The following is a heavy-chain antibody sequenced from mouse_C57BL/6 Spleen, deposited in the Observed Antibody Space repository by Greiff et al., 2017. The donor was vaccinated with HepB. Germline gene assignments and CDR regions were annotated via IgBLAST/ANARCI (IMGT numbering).Heavy chain of an antibody. J-gene: IGHJ2*01. Sequence: EVKLMESGGGLVKPGGSLKLSCAASGFTFSSYAMSWVRQTPEKRLEWVATISDGGSYTYYPDNVKGRFTISRDNAKNNLYLQMSHLKSEDTAMYYCAREDGLNYFDYWGQGTTLTVSS. CDR1: GFTFSSYA. V-gene: IGHV5-4*01. D-gene: IGHD2-3*01. CDR2: ISDGGSYT. CDR3: AREDGLNYFDY.